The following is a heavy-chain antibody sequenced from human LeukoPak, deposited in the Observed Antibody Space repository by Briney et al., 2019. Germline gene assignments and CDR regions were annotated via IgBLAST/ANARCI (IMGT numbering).Heavy chain of an antibody. CDR2: IYYSGST. V-gene: IGHV4-59*08. CDR1: GGSISSYY. D-gene: IGHD2-2*01. J-gene: IGHJ4*02. Sequence: SETLSLTCSVSGGSISSYYWSWIRQPPGKGLEWVGYIYYSGSTNYNPSLKSRVTTSVDTSKNQLSLKLSSVAAADTAVYYCARVIGYCSSTSCFGYFDYWGQGTLVTVSS. CDR3: ARVIGYCSSTSCFGYFDY.